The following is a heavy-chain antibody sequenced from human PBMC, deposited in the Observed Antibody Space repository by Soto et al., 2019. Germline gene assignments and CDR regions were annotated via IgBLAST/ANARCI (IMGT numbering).Heavy chain of an antibody. D-gene: IGHD2-2*01. CDR2: IYYSGST. Sequence: QVQLQESGPGLVKPSQTLSLTCTVSGGSISSGGYYWSWIRQHPGKGLEWIGYIYYSGSTYYNPSLKSRVTISVDTSKNQFSLKLSSVTAADTAVYYCARVARAFVVPAARPGVYGMDVWGQGTTVTVSS. V-gene: IGHV4-31*03. J-gene: IGHJ6*02. CDR1: GGSISSGGYY. CDR3: ARVARAFVVPAARPGVYGMDV.